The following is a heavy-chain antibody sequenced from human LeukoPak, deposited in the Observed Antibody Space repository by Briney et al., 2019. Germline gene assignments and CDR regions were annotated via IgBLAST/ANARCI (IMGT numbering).Heavy chain of an antibody. CDR3: ARARVIPASFDD. CDR2: IYTSGRT. Sequence: SETLSLTCTVSGGSITFGSYYWTWIQQPAGKGLEWIRRIYTSGRTFYNPSLKSRVTISMDTSMNQFSLRLDSVTAADTAVYYCARARVIPASFDDWGQGTLVTASS. V-gene: IGHV4-61*02. CDR1: GGSITFGSYY. J-gene: IGHJ4*02. D-gene: IGHD3-16*02.